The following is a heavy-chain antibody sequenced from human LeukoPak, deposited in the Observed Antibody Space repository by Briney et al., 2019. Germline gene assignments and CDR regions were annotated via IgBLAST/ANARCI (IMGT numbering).Heavy chain of an antibody. Sequence: PGGSLRLSCAASGFTFSSYWMSWVRQAPGKGLEWVANIKQDGAEKYYVDSVKGRFTISRDNAKNSLYLQMNGLRAEDTAVYYCAGGGRITITRFDYWGQGTLVTVSS. J-gene: IGHJ4*02. CDR3: AGGGRITITRFDY. D-gene: IGHD3-9*01. CDR2: IKQDGAEK. CDR1: GFTFSSYW. V-gene: IGHV3-7*04.